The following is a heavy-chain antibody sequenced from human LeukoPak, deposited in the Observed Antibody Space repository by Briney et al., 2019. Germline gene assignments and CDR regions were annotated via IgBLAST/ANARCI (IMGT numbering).Heavy chain of an antibody. Sequence: GGSLRLSCAASGFTFDDYAMHWVRQAPGKGLEWVSGISWNSGSIGYADSVKGRFTISGDNAKNSLYLQMNSLRAEDTALYYCAKGGSGSYVSYYFDYWGQGTLVTVSS. J-gene: IGHJ4*02. V-gene: IGHV3-9*01. CDR3: AKGGSGSYVSYYFDY. CDR2: ISWNSGSI. CDR1: GFTFDDYA. D-gene: IGHD3-10*01.